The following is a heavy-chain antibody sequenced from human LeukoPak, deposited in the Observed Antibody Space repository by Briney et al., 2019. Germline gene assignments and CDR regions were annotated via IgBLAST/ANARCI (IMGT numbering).Heavy chain of an antibody. J-gene: IGHJ4*02. CDR3: AKGIFGVALGY. CDR1: GFTFSDYY. V-gene: IGHV3-9*01. D-gene: IGHD3-3*01. Sequence: PGGSLRLSCAASGFTFSDYYMSWIRQAPGKGLEWVSRISWNSGSVGYADSVKGRFTISRDNAKNSLYLQMNSLRPEDTALYYCAKGIFGVALGYWGQGTLVTVSS. CDR2: ISWNSGSV.